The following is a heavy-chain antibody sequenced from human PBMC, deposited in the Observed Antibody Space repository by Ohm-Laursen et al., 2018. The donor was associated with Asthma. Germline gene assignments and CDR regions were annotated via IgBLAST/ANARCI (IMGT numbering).Heavy chain of an antibody. CDR3: SRDERASLWFGDHIGIDY. D-gene: IGHD3-10*01. CDR1: GYTFTSYT. V-gene: IGHV1-18*01. J-gene: IGHJ4*02. Sequence: ASVKVSCKASGYTFTSYTITWVRQAPGQGLEWMGWISPDNGNTNYAQKLQGRVTMTTDTSASTAYMELSSLRSEDTAVYYCSRDERASLWFGDHIGIDYWGQGTLVTASS. CDR2: ISPDNGNT.